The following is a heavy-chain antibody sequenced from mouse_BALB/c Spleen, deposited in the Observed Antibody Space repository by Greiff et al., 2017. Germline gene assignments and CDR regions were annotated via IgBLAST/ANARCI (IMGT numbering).Heavy chain of an antibody. J-gene: IGHJ2*01. CDR3: ARFGNYDYFDY. D-gene: IGHD2-1*01. V-gene: IGHV5-17*02. CDR1: GFTFSSFG. CDR2: ISSGSSTI. Sequence: EVKLQESGGGLVQPGGSRKLSCAASGFTFSSFGMHWVRQAPEKGLEWVAYISSGSSTIYYADTVKGRFTISRDNPKNTLFLQMTSLRSEDTAMYYCARFGNYDYFDYWGQGTTLTVSS.